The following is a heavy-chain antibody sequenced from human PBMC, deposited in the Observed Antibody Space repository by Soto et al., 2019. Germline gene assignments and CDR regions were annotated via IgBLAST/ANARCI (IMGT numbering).Heavy chain of an antibody. CDR1: GDTFXNFD. CDR2: MYPNNGQT. CDR3: ARVGPPADP. Sequence: SVKVSCKASGDTFXNFDFNWVRQATGQGPEWMGWMYPNNGQTAYARTFQGRVAMTWNSSTSTAYMELNSLRSEDTAVYYCARVGPPADPXXQRTLXXXXS. V-gene: IGHV1-8*01. J-gene: IGHJ5*02.